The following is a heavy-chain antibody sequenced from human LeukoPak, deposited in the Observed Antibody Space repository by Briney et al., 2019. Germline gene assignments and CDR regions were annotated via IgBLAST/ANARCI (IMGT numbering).Heavy chain of an antibody. CDR2: ISDNGGSS. V-gene: IGHV3-23*01. CDR1: GFSFSNYA. D-gene: IGHD2-15*01. J-gene: IGHJ4*02. Sequence: PGGSLRLSCAASGFSFSNYAMSWVRQAPGKGLEWVSGISDNGGSSYYADSAKGRFTISRGNSKNTLYLQINSLRAEDTAVYYCAKTSGGNYWGQGTLVTVSS. CDR3: AKTSGGNY.